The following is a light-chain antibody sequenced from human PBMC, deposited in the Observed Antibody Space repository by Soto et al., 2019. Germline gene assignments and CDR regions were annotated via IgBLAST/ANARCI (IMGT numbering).Light chain of an antibody. CDR1: SSNIGAGHD. Sequence: QSVLTQPTSVSGAPGQRVTISCTGSSSNIGAGHDVHWYQRLPGTAPKLLIFGNSNRPSGVPDRFSGSKSGTSASLVITGRQDEDEAAYYCQFYDSSLGVSYGVGTGTKLTVL. V-gene: IGLV1-40*01. CDR3: QFYDSSLGVSYG. CDR2: GNS. J-gene: IGLJ1*01.